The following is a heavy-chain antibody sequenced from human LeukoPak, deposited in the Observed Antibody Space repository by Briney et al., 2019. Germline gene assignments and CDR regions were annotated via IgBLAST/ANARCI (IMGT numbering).Heavy chain of an antibody. CDR3: ARVWKMMYARYGMDV. CDR2: INHSGST. J-gene: IGHJ6*02. V-gene: IGHV4-34*01. D-gene: IGHD2-8*01. CDR1: GGSFSGYY. Sequence: SETLSLTCAVYGGSFSGYYWSWIRQPPGKGLEWIGEINHSGSTNYNPSLKSRVTISVDTSKNQFSLKLSSVTAADTAVYYCARVWKMMYARYGMDVWGQGTTVTVSS.